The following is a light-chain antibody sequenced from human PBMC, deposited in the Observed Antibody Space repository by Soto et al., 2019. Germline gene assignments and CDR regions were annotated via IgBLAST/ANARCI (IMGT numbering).Light chain of an antibody. J-gene: IGKJ1*01. Sequence: DSQMTQSPSTLSGSVGYRVTLPCRASQTISSWLAWCQQKPGKAPKLLIYKASTLKSGVPSRFSGSGSGTEFTLTISSLQPDDFATYYCQHYNSYSEAFGQGTKVDIK. CDR3: QHYNSYSEA. CDR2: KAS. V-gene: IGKV1-5*03. CDR1: QTISSW.